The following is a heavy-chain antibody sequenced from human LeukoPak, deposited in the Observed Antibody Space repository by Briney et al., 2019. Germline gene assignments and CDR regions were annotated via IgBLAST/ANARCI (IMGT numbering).Heavy chain of an antibody. J-gene: IGHJ6*02. V-gene: IGHV3-23*01. Sequence: GGSLRLSCAASGFTFSSYAMSWVRQAPGKGLEWVSGISGSGGSTDYADSVKGRFSISRDNSKKTLYLQMNSLRAEDTAVYYCARVHSGNYYGMNVWGQGTTVTVSS. D-gene: IGHD3-10*01. CDR1: GFTFSSYA. CDR2: ISGSGGST. CDR3: ARVHSGNYYGMNV.